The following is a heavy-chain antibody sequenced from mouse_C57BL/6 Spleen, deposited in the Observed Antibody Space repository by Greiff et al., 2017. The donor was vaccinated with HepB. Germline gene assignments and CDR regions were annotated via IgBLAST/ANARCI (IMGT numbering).Heavy chain of an antibody. CDR3: VCVFDGYPFDY. J-gene: IGHJ2*01. D-gene: IGHD2-3*01. CDR1: GYAFSSSW. CDR2: IYPGDGDT. V-gene: IGHV1-82*01. Sequence: VQLQESGPELVKPGASVKISCKASGYAFSSSWMNWVKQRPGKGLEWIGRIYPGDGDTNYNGKFKGKATLTADKSSSTAYMQLSSLTSEDSAVYFCVCVFDGYPFDYWGQGTTLTVSS.